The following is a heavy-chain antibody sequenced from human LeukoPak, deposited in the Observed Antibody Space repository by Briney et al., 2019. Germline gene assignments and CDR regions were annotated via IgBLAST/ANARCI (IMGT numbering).Heavy chain of an antibody. CDR3: ARDLGYCSGGSCLYIDY. D-gene: IGHD2-15*01. Sequence: GGSLRLSCAASGFTFSSYAMSWVRQAPGKGLEWVSAISGSGGSTYYADSVKGRFTISRDNPENTLYLQMNSLRAEGTAVYYCARDLGYCSGGSCLYIDYWGQGTLVTVSS. CDR1: GFTFSSYA. J-gene: IGHJ4*02. CDR2: ISGSGGST. V-gene: IGHV3-23*01.